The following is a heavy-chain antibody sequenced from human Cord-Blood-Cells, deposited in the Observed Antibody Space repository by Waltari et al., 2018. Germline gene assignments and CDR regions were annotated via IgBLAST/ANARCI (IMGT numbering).Heavy chain of an antibody. CDR3: ARDRLTGDAFDI. Sequence: EVQLVESGGGLVKPGGSLRLSCAASGFTFSSYSMNWVRQAPGKGLEWVSFIRSSSSYKYYADSVKGRFTTSRDNAKNSLYLQMNSLRAEDTAGYYCARDRLTGDAFDIWGQGTMVTVSS. CDR1: GFTFSSYS. D-gene: IGHD7-27*01. J-gene: IGHJ3*02. CDR2: IRSSSSYK. V-gene: IGHV3-21*01.